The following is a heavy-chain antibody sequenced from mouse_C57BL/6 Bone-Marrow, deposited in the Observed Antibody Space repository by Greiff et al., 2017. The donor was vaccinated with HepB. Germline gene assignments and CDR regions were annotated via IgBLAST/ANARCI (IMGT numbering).Heavy chain of an antibody. CDR2: ISNGGGST. Sequence: EVKLMESGGGLVQPGGSLKLSCAASGFTFSDYYMYWVRQTPEKRLEWVAYISNGGGSTYSPDTVKGRFTISRDNAKNTLYLQMSRLKSEDTAMYYCARRTVVDPWYFDVGGTGTSVTVSS. CDR1: GFTFSDYY. CDR3: ARRTVVDPWYFDV. V-gene: IGHV5-12*01. D-gene: IGHD1-1*01. J-gene: IGHJ1*03.